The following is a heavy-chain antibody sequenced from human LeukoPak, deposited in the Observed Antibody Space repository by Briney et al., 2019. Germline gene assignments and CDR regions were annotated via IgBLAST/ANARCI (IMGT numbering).Heavy chain of an antibody. CDR1: GGSISSYY. V-gene: IGHV4-4*07. D-gene: IGHD3-10*01. J-gene: IGHJ4*02. CDR2: IYTSGST. Sequence: SETLSLTCTVSGGSISSYYWSWIRQPAGKGLEWIGRIYTSGSTNYNPSLKSRVTMSVDTSKNQFSLKLSSVTAADTAVYYCARDAYYYGSGSYPFDYWGQGTLVTVSS. CDR3: ARDAYYYGSGSYPFDY.